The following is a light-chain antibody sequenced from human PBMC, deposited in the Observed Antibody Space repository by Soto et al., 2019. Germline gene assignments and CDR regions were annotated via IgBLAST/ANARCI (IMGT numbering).Light chain of an antibody. V-gene: IGKV1-6*01. CDR1: QDIRYG. J-gene: IGKJ1*01. Sequence: AIQMTQSPSSLSASVGDRVTITCRASQDIRYGLSWYQQKPGKAPKLLIYAASSLQRGVPSRFSGSGSGTDFTLTISSLQPEDFATYSCLQHSNYPWTFGQGTKLDIK. CDR2: AAS. CDR3: LQHSNYPWT.